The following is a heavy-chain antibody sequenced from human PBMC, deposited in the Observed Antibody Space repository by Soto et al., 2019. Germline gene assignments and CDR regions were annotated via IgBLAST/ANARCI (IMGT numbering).Heavy chain of an antibody. CDR3: ARDRAKYCSGGSCYPSMDV. Sequence: PGGSLRLSCAASGFTFKESAMNWVRQAPGKGLEWVASTSDTGASTWYAESVRGRLSISRDNSKNTLYLQMNSLRGEDTAVYYCARDRAKYCSGGSCYPSMDVWGQGTTVTVSS. CDR2: TSDTGAST. V-gene: IGHV3-23*01. J-gene: IGHJ6*02. CDR1: GFTFKESA. D-gene: IGHD2-15*01.